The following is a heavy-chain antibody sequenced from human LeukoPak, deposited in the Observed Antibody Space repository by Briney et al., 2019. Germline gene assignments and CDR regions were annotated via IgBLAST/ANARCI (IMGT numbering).Heavy chain of an antibody. V-gene: IGHV3-74*01. Sequence: PGGSLRLSCAASGFTFKSYWMHWVRQAPGKGLVWVSRINTDGSSTIYADSVKGRFTISRDNAKNTLYLQMNTLRAEDMAVYYCAKPFGSGFYYFDYWGQGTLVIVSS. CDR3: AKPFGSGFYYFDY. J-gene: IGHJ4*02. CDR1: GFTFKSYW. D-gene: IGHD6-19*01. CDR2: INTDGSST.